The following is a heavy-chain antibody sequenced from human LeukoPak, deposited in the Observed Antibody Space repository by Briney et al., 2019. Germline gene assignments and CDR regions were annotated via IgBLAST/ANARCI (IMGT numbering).Heavy chain of an antibody. CDR2: INSKSDTI. CDR1: GFTFSRYS. CDR3: ASRAIVWYRDSNWFDP. J-gene: IGHJ5*02. V-gene: IGHV3-48*04. Sequence: GGSLRLSCVASGFTFSRYSMNWVRQAPGKGLEWVSYINSKSDTIYYADSVKGRFTISRDNAKSALYLQINSLRAEDTAVYYCASRAIVWYRDSNWFDPWGQGTLVTVSS. D-gene: IGHD3-9*01.